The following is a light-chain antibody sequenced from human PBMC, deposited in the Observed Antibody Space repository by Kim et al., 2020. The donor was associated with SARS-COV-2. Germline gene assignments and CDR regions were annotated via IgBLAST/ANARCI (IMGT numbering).Light chain of an antibody. Sequence: SASVGDRVTIACQASQDIGIYLSWYQQKPGKAPKLLIYDASNLEAGVPSRFSGSGSGTHFTFAISSLQPEDIATYYCQHYDDLPFTFGPGTKLEI. J-gene: IGKJ3*01. V-gene: IGKV1-33*01. CDR3: QHYDDLPFT. CDR1: QDIGIY. CDR2: DAS.